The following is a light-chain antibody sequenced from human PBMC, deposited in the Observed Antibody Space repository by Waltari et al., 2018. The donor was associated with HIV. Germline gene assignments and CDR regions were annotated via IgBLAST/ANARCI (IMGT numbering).Light chain of an antibody. J-gene: IGKJ2*01. V-gene: IGKV1-16*02. CDR1: QDISNS. CDR2: AAS. CDR3: QQYSSYPYT. Sequence: DIQMTQSPASLSASVGDRVIITCRASQDISNSLAWFQQKPGTAPKSLIFAASSLRSGVPLKFSGSGYGTDFTLTIASLQPEDFATYYCQQYSSYPYTFGQGTKLEIK.